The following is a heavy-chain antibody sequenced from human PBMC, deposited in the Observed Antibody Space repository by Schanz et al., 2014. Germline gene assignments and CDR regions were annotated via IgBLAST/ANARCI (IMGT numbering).Heavy chain of an antibody. CDR2: ISYDGSNQ. V-gene: IGHV3-30*18. CDR3: AKEESPPSLVDY. J-gene: IGHJ4*02. Sequence: QVQLVESGGGVVQPGRSLRLSCGASGSTFSDYGTHWVRQAPGKGLEWVAFISYDGSNQYYTDSVKGRFTVSRDNSKNTVYLQMNSLRAEDTAVYYCAKEESPPSLVDYWGQGTLVTVSS. CDR1: GSTFSDYG.